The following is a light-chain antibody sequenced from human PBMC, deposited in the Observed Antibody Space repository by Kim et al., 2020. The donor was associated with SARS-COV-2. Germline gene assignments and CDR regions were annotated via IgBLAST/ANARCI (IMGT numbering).Light chain of an antibody. CDR1: NGHYNSA. CDR2: VNSDGSH. Sequence: SVTRTCTLSNGHYNSAITWHQQQPGKGHRYLMKVNSDGSHSKGDGIPDRFSGSSSGAERYLTISSLQSDDEADYYCQTWGPGIRVFGGGTKVTVL. V-gene: IGLV4-69*01. J-gene: IGLJ3*02. CDR3: QTWGPGIRV.